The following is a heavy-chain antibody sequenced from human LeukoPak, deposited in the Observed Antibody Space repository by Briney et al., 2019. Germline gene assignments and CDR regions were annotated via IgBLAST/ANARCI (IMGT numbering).Heavy chain of an antibody. V-gene: IGHV4-34*01. CDR2: INHSGST. J-gene: IGHJ4*02. CDR3: ARGLRPVDY. D-gene: IGHD4-17*01. Sequence: SETLSLTCAVYGGSFSGYYWSWIRQPPGKGLEWIGEINHSGSTNYNPSLKSRVTISVDTSKNQFSLKLSSVTAADTAVYYCARGLRPVDYWGREPWSPSPQ. CDR1: GGSFSGYY.